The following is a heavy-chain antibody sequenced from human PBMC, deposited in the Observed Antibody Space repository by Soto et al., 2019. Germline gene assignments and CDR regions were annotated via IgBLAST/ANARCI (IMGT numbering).Heavy chain of an antibody. Sequence: QVQLVQSGAEVKKPGASVKVSCKASGYTFTGYYMHWVRQAPGQGLEWMGWINPNSGGTNYAQKFQGWVTMTMDTSISYAYMELSRLRSDDTAVYYCARDYYGSGSYLMGYYFDYWGQGTLVTVSS. CDR2: INPNSGGT. CDR3: ARDYYGSGSYLMGYYFDY. D-gene: IGHD3-10*01. CDR1: GYTFTGYY. V-gene: IGHV1-2*04. J-gene: IGHJ4*02.